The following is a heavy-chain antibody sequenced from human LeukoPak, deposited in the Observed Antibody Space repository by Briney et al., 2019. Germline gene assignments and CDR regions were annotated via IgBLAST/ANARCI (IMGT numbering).Heavy chain of an antibody. Sequence: SSETLSLTCTVSGGSISSGRYYWSWIRQPAGKGLEWIGRIYTSGSTNYNPSLKSRVTISVDTSKNHFSLKLSSVTAADTAVYYCASYWSSGDYFDSWGQGTLVTVSS. J-gene: IGHJ4*02. D-gene: IGHD2-8*02. CDR3: ASYWSSGDYFDS. CDR2: IYTSGST. CDR1: GGSISSGRYY. V-gene: IGHV4-61*02.